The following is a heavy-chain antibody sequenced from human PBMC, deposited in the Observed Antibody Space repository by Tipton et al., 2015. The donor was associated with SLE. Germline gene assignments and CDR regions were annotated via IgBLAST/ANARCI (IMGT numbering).Heavy chain of an antibody. D-gene: IGHD3-10*01. CDR1: GGSTSSSSYY. CDR3: TRHDYFASGRVY. V-gene: IGHV4-39*07. J-gene: IGHJ4*02. CDR2: IYYSGST. Sequence: TLSLTCTVSGGSTSSSSYYWGWIRQPPGKGLEWIGSIYYSGSTYYNPSLKSRVTISVDTSKNQFSLKLSSVTAADTAVYYCTRHDYFASGRVYWGQGTLVTVPS.